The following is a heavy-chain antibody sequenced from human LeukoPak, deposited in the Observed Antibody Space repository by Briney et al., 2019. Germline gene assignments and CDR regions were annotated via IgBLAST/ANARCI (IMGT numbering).Heavy chain of an antibody. CDR1: GFTVSSNY. V-gene: IGHV3-66*04. D-gene: IGHD3-22*01. CDR2: IYSGGST. J-gene: IGHJ3*02. CDR3: ARQGFRVITGHHDAFDI. Sequence: GGSLRLSCAASGFTVSSNYMSWVRQAPGKGLEWVSVIYSGGSTYYADSVKGRFTISRDNSKNTLYLQMNSLRAEDTAVYYCARQGFRVITGHHDAFDIWGQGTMVTVSS.